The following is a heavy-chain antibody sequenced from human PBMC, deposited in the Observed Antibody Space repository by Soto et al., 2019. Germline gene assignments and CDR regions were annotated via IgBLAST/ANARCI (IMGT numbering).Heavy chain of an antibody. V-gene: IGHV3-48*02. D-gene: IGHD3-3*01. CDR2: ISSSSSTI. J-gene: IGHJ6*02. CDR3: ARGDPDYDFWSGYYPLYYYYGMDV. CDR1: GVTFSSYA. Sequence: GGSLILSCAASGVTFSSYAMSWVRQAPGKGLEWVSCISSSSSTIYYADSVKGRFTISRDNAKNSLYLQMNSLRDEDTAVYYCARGDPDYDFWSGYYPLYYYYGMDVWGQGTTVTVSS.